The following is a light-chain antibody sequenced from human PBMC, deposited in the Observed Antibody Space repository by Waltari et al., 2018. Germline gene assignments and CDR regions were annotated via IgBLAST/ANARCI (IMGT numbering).Light chain of an antibody. CDR3: QESYSTPMYT. CDR2: AAS. J-gene: IGKJ2*01. CDR1: QTISRY. V-gene: IGKV1-39*01. Sequence: DIQMTQSPSSLSASVGDRVTITCRASQTISRYLNWYQQKPGKAPNLLIYAASSLQSGVPSRFSGSGSGRDFTLIITSLQPEDFATYYCQESYSTPMYTFGQGTKLEIK.